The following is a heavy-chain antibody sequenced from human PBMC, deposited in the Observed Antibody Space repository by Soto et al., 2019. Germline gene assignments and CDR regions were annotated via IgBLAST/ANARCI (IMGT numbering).Heavy chain of an antibody. CDR2: IYYSGST. CDR3: AKCGYDSSGRLLRYFQH. CDR1: GGSVSSGSYY. J-gene: IGHJ1*01. V-gene: IGHV4-61*01. Sequence: SETLSLTCTVSGGSVSSGSYYWSWIRQPPGKGLEWIGYIYYSGSTNYNPSLKSRVTISVDTSNNTLYLQMSSLRAEDTAVYYCAKCGYDSSGRLLRYFQHWGQGTLVTVS. D-gene: IGHD3-22*01.